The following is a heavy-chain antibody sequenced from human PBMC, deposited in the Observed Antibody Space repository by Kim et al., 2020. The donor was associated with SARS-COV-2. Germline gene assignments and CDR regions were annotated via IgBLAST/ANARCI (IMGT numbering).Heavy chain of an antibody. CDR3: AKDIDHIPVRHYYYGLDV. D-gene: IGHD6-19*01. J-gene: IGHJ6*01. Sequence: GGSLRLSCSGSDFSFGKYAMNWVRQFPGKGLEWVSGISDSGEITYHADTVRGRFTISRDNSKNTLFLQMSRLRLEDTAIYYCAKDIDHIPVRHYYYGLDV. CDR1: DFSFGKYA. V-gene: IGHV3-23*01. CDR2: ISDSGEIT.